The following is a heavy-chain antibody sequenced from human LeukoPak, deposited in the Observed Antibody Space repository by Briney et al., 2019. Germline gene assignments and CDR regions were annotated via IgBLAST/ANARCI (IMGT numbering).Heavy chain of an antibody. D-gene: IGHD2-15*01. J-gene: IGHJ5*02. CDR3: AKVRAQDIVVVVALGWFDP. CDR1: GFTFSSYA. Sequence: GGSLRLSCAASGFTFSSYAMSWVRQAPGKGLEWVSAISGSGGSTYYADSVKGRFAISRDNSKNTLYLQMNSLRAEDTAVYYCAKVRAQDIVVVVALGWFDPWGQGTLVAVSS. CDR2: ISGSGGST. V-gene: IGHV3-23*01.